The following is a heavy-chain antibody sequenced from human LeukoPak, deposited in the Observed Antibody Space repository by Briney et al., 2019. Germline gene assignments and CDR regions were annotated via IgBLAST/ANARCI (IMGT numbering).Heavy chain of an antibody. Sequence: GGSLRLSCAASGFTFSSYAMSWVRQAPGKGLEWVSAISGSGGYTYYADSVKGRFTISRDNSKNTLYLQMNSLRAEDTAVYYCARVVPPTDYGSGSYFWDPYYFDYWGQGTLVTVSS. CDR1: GFTFSSYA. CDR2: ISGSGGYT. CDR3: ARVVPPTDYGSGSYFWDPYYFDY. D-gene: IGHD3-10*01. J-gene: IGHJ4*02. V-gene: IGHV3-23*01.